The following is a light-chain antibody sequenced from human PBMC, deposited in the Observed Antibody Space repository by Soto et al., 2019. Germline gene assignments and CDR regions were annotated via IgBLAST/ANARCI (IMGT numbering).Light chain of an antibody. Sequence: QSVLTQPPSASGTPGQRVTISCSGSGSNIGNNPVTWYQQISGTAPKLLIYTNNHRPSGVPDRFSGSKSGTSASLAISGLQSEDEADYYCAAWDDSLNGFYAFGSGTKLTVL. CDR1: GSNIGNNP. CDR2: TNN. V-gene: IGLV1-44*01. J-gene: IGLJ1*01. CDR3: AAWDDSLNGFYA.